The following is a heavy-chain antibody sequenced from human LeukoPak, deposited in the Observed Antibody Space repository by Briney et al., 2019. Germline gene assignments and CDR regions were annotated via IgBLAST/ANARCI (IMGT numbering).Heavy chain of an antibody. J-gene: IGHJ6*03. D-gene: IGHD2-15*01. CDR2: IYHSGST. CDR3: ARDSGYCSGGTCYQYYYMDV. V-gene: IGHV4-38-2*02. CDR1: DYSISNGYY. Sequence: SETLSLTCDVSDYSISNGYYWGWIRQPPGKGLEWIGSIYHSGSTYYNPSLKSRVSMSIDTSKNQFSLKLSSVTAADTAVYYCARDSGYCSGGTCYQYYYMDVWGKGTTVTVSS.